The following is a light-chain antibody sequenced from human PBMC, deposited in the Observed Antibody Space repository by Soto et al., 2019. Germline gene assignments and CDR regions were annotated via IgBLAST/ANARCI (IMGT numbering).Light chain of an antibody. CDR3: QQFGTLIT. CDR2: GAS. J-gene: IGKJ5*01. CDR1: QTVSSSY. V-gene: IGKV3-20*01. Sequence: EIVLTQSPGTLSLSPGETATLSCRASQTVSSSYLAWYQQKPGQAPRLLMYGASSRATGIPDRFSGSGSGTDFPLAISRLEPEDFAVYYCQQFGTLITFGQGTRLEVK.